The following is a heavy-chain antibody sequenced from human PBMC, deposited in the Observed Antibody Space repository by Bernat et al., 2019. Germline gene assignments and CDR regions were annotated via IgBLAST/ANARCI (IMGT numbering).Heavy chain of an antibody. Sequence: QVQLVESGGGVVQPGRSLRLSCAASGFTFSNSALHWVRQAPGQGLEWVAVVSYDGSHKYYPDSVKGRFTISRDNSENTLYLEMDSLRPGDTAVYYCARDGRGYSSAWVYYYYYYMDVWGEGTTVTVSS. J-gene: IGHJ6*03. CDR2: VSYDGSHK. V-gene: IGHV3-30*01. CDR3: ARDGRGYSSAWVYYYYYYMDV. D-gene: IGHD6-19*01. CDR1: GFTFSNSA.